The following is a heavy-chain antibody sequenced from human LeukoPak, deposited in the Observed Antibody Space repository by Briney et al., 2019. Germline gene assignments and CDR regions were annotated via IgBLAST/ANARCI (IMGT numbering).Heavy chain of an antibody. CDR2: ISGSGGST. CDR3: ARLDDYYDSSGYYYEYFQH. D-gene: IGHD3-22*01. V-gene: IGHV3-23*01. Sequence: GGSLRLSCAASGFTFSSYGMSWVRQAPGKGLEWVSAISGSGGSTYYADSVKGRFTISRDNSKNTLYLQMNSLRAEDTAVYYCARLDDYYDSSGYYYEYFQHWGQGTLVTVSS. J-gene: IGHJ1*01. CDR1: GFTFSSYG.